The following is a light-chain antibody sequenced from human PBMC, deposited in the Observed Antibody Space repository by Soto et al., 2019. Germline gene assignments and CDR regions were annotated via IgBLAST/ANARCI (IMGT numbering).Light chain of an antibody. Sequence: DLQMTQSPSTLSASVGARVTITCRASQSISSWLAWYQQKPGKAPKLLIYKASSLESGVPSRFSGSGSGTEFTLTISSLQPDDGATYYCQQYNSYPWTFGQGTKVDIK. CDR1: QSISSW. CDR2: KAS. CDR3: QQYNSYPWT. J-gene: IGKJ1*01. V-gene: IGKV1-5*03.